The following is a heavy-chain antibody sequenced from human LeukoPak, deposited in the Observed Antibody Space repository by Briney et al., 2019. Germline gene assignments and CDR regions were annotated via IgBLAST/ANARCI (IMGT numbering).Heavy chain of an antibody. CDR1: GFTFSHYS. CDR3: AAAYNYGFYYFDY. J-gene: IGHJ4*02. CDR2: ISSSRSFI. D-gene: IGHD5-18*01. V-gene: IGHV3-21*01. Sequence: GGSLRLSCAASGFTFSHYSMNWVRQAPGKGLEWVSSISSSRSFIYYADSVKGRFTISRDNAKNSLYLQMSSLRAEDTAVYYCAAAYNYGFYYFDYWGQGTLFTVSS.